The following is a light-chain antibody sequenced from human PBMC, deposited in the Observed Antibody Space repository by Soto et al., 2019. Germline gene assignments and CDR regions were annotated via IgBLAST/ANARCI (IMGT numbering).Light chain of an antibody. Sequence: ETVMTQSTATLSVSPGDRATLSCRASQTLDHNLAWYQQRPGQAPTLLVYSASTRATGIPARFSGSGSGTEFTLTISSLQSEDVAIYDCQHYKEWPFTFGPGTKVDIK. CDR3: QHYKEWPFT. CDR1: QTLDHN. CDR2: SAS. V-gene: IGKV3-15*01. J-gene: IGKJ3*01.